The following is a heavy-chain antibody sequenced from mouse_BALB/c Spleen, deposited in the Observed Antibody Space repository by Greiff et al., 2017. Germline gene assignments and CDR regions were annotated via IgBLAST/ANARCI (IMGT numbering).Heavy chain of an antibody. V-gene: IGHV1-69*02. CDR1: GYTFTSYW. Sequence: VQLQQPGAELVRPGASVKLSCKASGYTFTSYWINWVKQRPGQGLEWIGNIYPSDSYTNYNQKFKDKATLTVDKSSSTAYMQLSSPTSEDSAVYYCTRNYYGSSYVFDYWGQGTTLTVSS. CDR2: IYPSDSYT. CDR3: TRNYYGSSYVFDY. D-gene: IGHD1-1*01. J-gene: IGHJ2*01.